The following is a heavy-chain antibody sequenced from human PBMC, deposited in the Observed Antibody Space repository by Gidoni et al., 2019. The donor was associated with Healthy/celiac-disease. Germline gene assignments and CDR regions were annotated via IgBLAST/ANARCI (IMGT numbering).Heavy chain of an antibody. CDR3: ARYWSGSYDGVEAFDI. V-gene: IGHV6-1*01. CDR1: GDSVSSKSSA. CDR2: TFSRSKWYN. D-gene: IGHD3-16*01. J-gene: IGHJ3*02. Sequence: QVQLQQSGPGLVKPSQTLSLTCSISGDSVSSKSSAWHWIRQSPSRGLEWLGRTFSRSKWYNDYAVSVKSRVTINPDTSKNQFSLQLNSVTPEDTAVYYCARYWSGSYDGVEAFDIWGQGTMVTVSS.